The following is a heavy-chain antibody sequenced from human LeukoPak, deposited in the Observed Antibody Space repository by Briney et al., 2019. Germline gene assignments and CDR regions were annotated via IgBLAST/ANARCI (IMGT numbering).Heavy chain of an antibody. Sequence: GGSLRLSCAASGFTVSSNYMSWVRQAPGKGLEWVSVIYSGGSTYYADSVKGRFTISRDNSKNTLYLQMNSLRAEDTAVYYCARADAYYYDSSGYLYWGQGTLVTVSS. CDR3: ARADAYYYDSSGYLY. CDR2: IYSGGST. J-gene: IGHJ4*02. V-gene: IGHV3-66*01. CDR1: GFTVSSNY. D-gene: IGHD3-22*01.